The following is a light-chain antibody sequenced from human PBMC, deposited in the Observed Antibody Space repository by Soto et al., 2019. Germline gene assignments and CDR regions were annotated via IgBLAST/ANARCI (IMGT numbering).Light chain of an antibody. CDR3: QAWDSSTKV. Sequence: ELTQPPSVSVSPGQTASITCSGDKLGDKYACWYQQKPGQSSVLVIYQDSKRPSGIPERFSGSNSGNTATLTISGTQAMDEADYYCQAWDSSTKVFGTGTKVTVL. CDR2: QDS. CDR1: KLGDKY. J-gene: IGLJ1*01. V-gene: IGLV3-1*01.